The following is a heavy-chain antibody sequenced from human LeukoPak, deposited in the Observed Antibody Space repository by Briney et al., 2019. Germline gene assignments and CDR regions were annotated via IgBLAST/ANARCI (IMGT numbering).Heavy chain of an antibody. D-gene: IGHD2-8*01. J-gene: IGHJ3*02. CDR1: GGSFSGYY. CDR2: INHIGST. V-gene: IGHV4-34*01. CDR3: ARFIGYCTNGVCYTRRAFDI. Sequence: PSETLSLTCAVYGGSFSGYYWSWIRQPPGKGREWIGEINHIGSTNYNPSVQSRVTISVATSKTQFSLKLSSVTAAATAVYYCARFIGYCTNGVCYTRRAFDIWGQGTMVTVSS.